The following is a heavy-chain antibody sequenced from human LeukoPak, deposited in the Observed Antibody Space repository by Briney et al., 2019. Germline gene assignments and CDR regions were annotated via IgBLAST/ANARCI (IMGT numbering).Heavy chain of an antibody. J-gene: IGHJ4*02. CDR3: AREGYSYGYPPNDY. Sequence: ASVKVSCMASGYTFTGYYMHWVRQAPGQGLEWMGWINPNSGGTNYAQKFQGRVTMTRDTSISTAYMELSRLRSDDTAVYYCAREGYSYGYPPNDYWGQGTLVTVSS. CDR1: GYTFTGYY. D-gene: IGHD5-18*01. CDR2: INPNSGGT. V-gene: IGHV1-2*02.